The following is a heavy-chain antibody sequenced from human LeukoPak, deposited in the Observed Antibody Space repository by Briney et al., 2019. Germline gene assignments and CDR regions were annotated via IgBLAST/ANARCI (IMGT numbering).Heavy chain of an antibody. CDR1: GGSISSGSYY. CDR3: ARALPDWFDP. Sequence: SQTLSLTCTVCGGSISSGSYYWSWIRQPAGKGLEWIGRIYTSGSTNYNPSLKSRVTISVDTSKNQFSLKLSSVTAADTAVYYCARALPDWFDPWGQGTLVTVSS. CDR2: IYTSGST. V-gene: IGHV4-61*02. J-gene: IGHJ5*02.